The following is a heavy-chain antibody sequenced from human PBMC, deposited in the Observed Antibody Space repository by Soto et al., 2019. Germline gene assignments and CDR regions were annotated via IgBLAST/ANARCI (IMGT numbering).Heavy chain of an antibody. CDR1: GITFSSYS. CDR2: ISSSSSYI. CDR3: ARDAPFYYYGSGTPLYYGMDV. D-gene: IGHD3-10*01. J-gene: IGHJ6*02. V-gene: IGHV3-21*01. Sequence: GGSLRLSCAASGITFSSYSMNWVRRAPGKGLEWVSSISSSSSYIYYADSVKGRFSICRDNAKNSLYLQMNSLRAEDTAVYYCARDAPFYYYGSGTPLYYGMDVWGQGTTVTVSS.